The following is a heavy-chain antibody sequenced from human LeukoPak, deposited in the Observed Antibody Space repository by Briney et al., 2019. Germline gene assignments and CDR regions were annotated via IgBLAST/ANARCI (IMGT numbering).Heavy chain of an antibody. D-gene: IGHD2-8*01. CDR2: ISSSGRYI. CDR3: ARGEYCSKGVCQTVEY. CDR1: GFTFSAYD. V-gene: IGHV3-21*01. J-gene: IGHJ4*02. Sequence: GGSLRLSCAASGFTFSAYDMKWVRQAPGKGLEWVSTISSSGRYIHYADSVKGRLIISRDNAKSSLYLQMNSLRAEDTAVYYCARGEYCSKGVCQTVEYWGQGTLVTVSS.